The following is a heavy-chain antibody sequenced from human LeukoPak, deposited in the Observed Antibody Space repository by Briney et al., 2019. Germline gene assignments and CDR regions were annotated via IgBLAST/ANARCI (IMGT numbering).Heavy chain of an antibody. CDR1: GFTFSSYP. Sequence: PGGSLRLSCAASGFTFSSYPMHWVRQAPGTGLEYVSAISTDGRGTYYADSVKGRFTISRDNSKNALYLQMSSLRPEDTAIYYCVRYSNSCYDPWGQGTLVTVSS. V-gene: IGHV3-64D*06. D-gene: IGHD5-12*01. CDR3: VRYSNSCYDP. CDR2: ISTDGRGT. J-gene: IGHJ5*02.